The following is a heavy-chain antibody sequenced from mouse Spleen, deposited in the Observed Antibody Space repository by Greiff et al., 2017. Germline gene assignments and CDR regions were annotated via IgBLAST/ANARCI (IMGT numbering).Heavy chain of an antibody. CDR3: AREDYGSNFAY. CDR2: IYPGDGDT. CDR1: GYTFTSYW. J-gene: IGHJ3*01. D-gene: IGHD1-1*01. Sequence: QVQLQQSGAELARPGASVKLSCKASGYTFTSYWMQWVKQRPGQGLEWIGAIYPGDGDTRYTQKFKGKATLTADKSSSTAYMQLSSLASEDSAVYYCAREDYGSNFAYWGQGTLVTVSA. V-gene: IGHV1-87*01.